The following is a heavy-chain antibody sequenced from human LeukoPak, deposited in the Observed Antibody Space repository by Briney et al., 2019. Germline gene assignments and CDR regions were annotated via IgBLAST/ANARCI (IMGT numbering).Heavy chain of an antibody. J-gene: IGHJ4*02. CDR3: ARDYWWNYDY. D-gene: IGHD1-7*01. CDR1: GFTFSSYA. V-gene: IGHV3-30-3*01. Sequence: GGSLRLSCAASGFTFSSYAMHWVRQAPGKGLEWVAVISYDGSNKYYVDSVKGRFTISRDNSKNTLYLQMNSLRAEDTAIYYCARDYWWNYDYWGQGTLVTVPS. CDR2: ISYDGSNK.